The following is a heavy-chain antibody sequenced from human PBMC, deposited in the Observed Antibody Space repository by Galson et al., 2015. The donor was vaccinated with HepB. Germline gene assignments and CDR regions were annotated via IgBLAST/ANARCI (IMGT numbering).Heavy chain of an antibody. CDR3: ANPIRNWNGRL. CDR1: GFTFSSYA. Sequence: SLRLSCAASGFTFSSYAMTWVRQAPGKGLEWVSTISGSGGTTYYADSVKGRFTISRDNSKNTLYLEINSLRAEDTAVYYCANPIRNWNGRLWGQGTLVTVSS. V-gene: IGHV3-23*01. D-gene: IGHD1-1*01. J-gene: IGHJ4*02. CDR2: ISGSGGTT.